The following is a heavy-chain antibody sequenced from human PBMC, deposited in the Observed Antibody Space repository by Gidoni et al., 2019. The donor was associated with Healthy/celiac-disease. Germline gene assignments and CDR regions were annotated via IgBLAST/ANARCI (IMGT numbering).Heavy chain of an antibody. D-gene: IGHD6-13*01. Sequence: EVQLLESGGGLVQPGGSLRLSCAASGFPFSSYAMSWVRQAPGKGLEWVSAISGSGGSKYYADYVKGRFTISRDNSKNTLYLQMNSLRAEDTAVYYCAKDYRRQLAYYFDYWGQGTLVTVSS. V-gene: IGHV3-23*01. J-gene: IGHJ4*02. CDR2: ISGSGGSK. CDR1: GFPFSSYA. CDR3: AKDYRRQLAYYFDY.